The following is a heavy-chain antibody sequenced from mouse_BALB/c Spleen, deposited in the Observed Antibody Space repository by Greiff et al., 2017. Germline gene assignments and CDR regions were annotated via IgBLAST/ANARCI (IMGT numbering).Heavy chain of an antibody. CDR1: GFTFSSFG. D-gene: IGHD2-1*01. V-gene: IGHV5-17*02. J-gene: IGHJ3*01. Sequence: EVQLVESGGGLVQPGGSRKLSCAASGFTFSSFGMHWVRQAPEKGLEWVAYISSGSSTIYYADTVKGRITISRDNPKNTLFLQMTSLRSEDTAMYYCAREGGYGNLHAWFAYWGQGTLVTVSA. CDR3: AREGGYGNLHAWFAY. CDR2: ISSGSSTI.